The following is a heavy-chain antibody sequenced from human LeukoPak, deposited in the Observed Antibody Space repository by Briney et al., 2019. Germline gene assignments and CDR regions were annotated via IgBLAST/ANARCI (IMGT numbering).Heavy chain of an antibody. CDR1: GYTFTGYY. D-gene: IGHD3-22*01. CDR2: INPSGGRT. Sequence: GASVKVSCKASGYTFTGYYMHWVRQAPGQGLEWMGAINPSGGRTTYAQKFQGRVTMTRDTSTSTVYMELSSLRSEDAAVYYCARLRHDNSGPFDYWGQGTLVTVSS. J-gene: IGHJ4*02. CDR3: ARLRHDNSGPFDY. V-gene: IGHV1-46*01.